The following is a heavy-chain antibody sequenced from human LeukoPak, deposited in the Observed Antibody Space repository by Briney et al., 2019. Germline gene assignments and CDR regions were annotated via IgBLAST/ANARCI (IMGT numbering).Heavy chain of an antibody. CDR3: ARKADY. CDR1: GFTVSSNY. V-gene: IGHV3-66*01. J-gene: IGHJ4*02. CDR2: IYSGGST. Sequence: GGSLRLSCTVSGFTVSSNYMSWVRQAPGKGLEWVSVIYSGGSTYYADSVKGRFTTSRDNSKNTLYLQMNSLRAEDTAVYYCARKADYWGQGTLVTVSS.